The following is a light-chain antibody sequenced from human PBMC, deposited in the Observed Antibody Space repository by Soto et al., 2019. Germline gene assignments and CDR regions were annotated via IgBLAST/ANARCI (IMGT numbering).Light chain of an antibody. CDR3: SSYAGSNNFV. Sequence: QSALTQPPSASGFPGQSVNISFTGTSSDVGYYDYVSWYQQHPGKAPKLVIYEVTKRPSGVPDRVSASKSGNTASLTVSGLRAEYEADYYCSSYAGSNNFVFGSGTKVTVL. V-gene: IGLV2-8*01. CDR1: SSDVGYYDY. J-gene: IGLJ1*01. CDR2: EVT.